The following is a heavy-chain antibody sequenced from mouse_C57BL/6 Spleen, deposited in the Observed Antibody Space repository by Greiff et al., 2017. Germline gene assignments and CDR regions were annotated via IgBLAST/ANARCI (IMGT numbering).Heavy chain of an antibody. J-gene: IGHJ3*01. V-gene: IGHV5-6*01. CDR2: ISSGGSYT. D-gene: IGHD2-4*01. CDR3: SRQEYDYDAWFAG. Sequence: EVKLVESGGDLVKPGGSLKLSCAASGFTFSSYGMSWVRQTPDKRLEWVATISSGGSYTYYPDSVKGRFTISRDNAKNTLYLQMSRRKSEDTAMYYWSRQEYDYDAWFAGWGQGTLVTVAA. CDR1: GFTFSSYG.